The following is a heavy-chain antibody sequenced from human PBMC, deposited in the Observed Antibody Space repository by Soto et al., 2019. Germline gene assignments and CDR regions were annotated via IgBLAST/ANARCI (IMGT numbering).Heavy chain of an antibody. Sequence: TSVKVSCEACGGTYSSYTLSWVRQAPGQGLEWMGRIIPILGIANYAQKFQGRVTITADKSTSTAYMELSSLRSEDTAVYYCSSSRVVPAATSYWYFDLWGRGPLVTGSS. CDR1: GGTYSSYT. D-gene: IGHD2-2*01. CDR2: IIPILGIA. V-gene: IGHV1-69*02. CDR3: SSSRVVPAATSYWYFDL. J-gene: IGHJ2*01.